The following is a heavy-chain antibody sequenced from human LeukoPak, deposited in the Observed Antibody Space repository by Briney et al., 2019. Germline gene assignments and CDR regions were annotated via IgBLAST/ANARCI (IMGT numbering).Heavy chain of an antibody. CDR3: ARVRAYYNSSGYDY. Sequence: TSETLSLIYSVYGRSFSVYYWRSIRQPPGEGREWLGKINQSGSTNYNPSLKSRVTLPIDTHNNQFSLKLSTVTGANTAVYYCARVRAYYNSSGYDYWGQGTLVTVSS. D-gene: IGHD3-22*01. V-gene: IGHV4-34*01. J-gene: IGHJ4*02. CDR2: INQSGST. CDR1: GRSFSVYY.